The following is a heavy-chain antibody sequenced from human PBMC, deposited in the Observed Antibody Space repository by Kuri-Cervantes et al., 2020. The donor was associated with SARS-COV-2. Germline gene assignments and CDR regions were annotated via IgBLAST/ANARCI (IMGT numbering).Heavy chain of an antibody. V-gene: IGHV4-61*05. J-gene: IGHJ6*02. CDR3: ARSQYSTSRFYYYGTDV. CDR1: GGSISSSSYY. CDR2: IYSSAST. Sequence: SETLSLTCTISGGSISSSSYYWGWIRQPPGKGLEWIGRIYSSASTIYNPSLKSRVTISIDKSKNQFSLRLNAVTAADTAVYYCARSQYSTSRFYYYGTDVWGQGTTVTVSS. D-gene: IGHD6-6*01.